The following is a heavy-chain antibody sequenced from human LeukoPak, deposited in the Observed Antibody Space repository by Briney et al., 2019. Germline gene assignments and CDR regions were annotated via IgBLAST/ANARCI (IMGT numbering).Heavy chain of an antibody. CDR1: GGSISSGGYY. Sequence: SETLSLTCTVSGGSISSGGYYWSWIRQHPGTGLEWIGYIYYSGSTYYNPSLKSRVTISVDTSKNQFSLKLSSVTAADTAVYYCARNIVVVVAATTWFDPWGQGTLVTVSS. CDR3: ARNIVVVVAATTWFDP. J-gene: IGHJ5*02. V-gene: IGHV4-31*03. D-gene: IGHD2-15*01. CDR2: IYYSGST.